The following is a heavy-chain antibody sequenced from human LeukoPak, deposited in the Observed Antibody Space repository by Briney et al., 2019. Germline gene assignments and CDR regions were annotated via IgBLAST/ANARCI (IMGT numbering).Heavy chain of an antibody. J-gene: IGHJ3*02. D-gene: IGHD3-16*01. V-gene: IGHV4-59*12. CDR1: GGSISSDY. Sequence: NPSETLSLTCSVSGGSISSDYWSWIRQPPGKGLEWIGFNYYGGSTNVNPSLESRVTISLDTSKNQFSLKLSSVTAADTAVYYCASRGDTYDAFDIWGQGTMVTVSS. CDR2: NYYGGST. CDR3: ASRGDTYDAFDI.